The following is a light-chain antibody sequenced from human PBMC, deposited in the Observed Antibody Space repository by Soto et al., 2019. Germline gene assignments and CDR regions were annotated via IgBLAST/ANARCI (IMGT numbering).Light chain of an antibody. Sequence: ADRVIITCRASQTVGRKMAWYQQKPGKAPKLLISDVSTVERGVPSRFSGSGSATEFTLTISGLQPDDCATYYCQKYKDYVFTFGQGTKVDIK. CDR3: QKYKDYVFT. J-gene: IGKJ3*01. CDR2: DVS. V-gene: IGKV1-5*01. CDR1: QTVGRK.